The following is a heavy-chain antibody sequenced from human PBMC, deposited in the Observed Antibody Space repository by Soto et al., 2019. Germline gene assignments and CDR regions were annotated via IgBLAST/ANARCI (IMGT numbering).Heavy chain of an antibody. CDR2: INKDGSDK. V-gene: IGHV3-7*01. Sequence: EVQLVESGGGLVQPGESRRLSCAAFGFSFTTYWMSWVRQAPGKGLEWVATINKDGSDKYYVDSVKGRFTIARDSAKNSLYLQMNSLRVEDTAVYYCARGVTTVDYWGQGTLVTVSS. CDR3: ARGVTTVDY. D-gene: IGHD4-17*01. CDR1: GFSFTTYW. J-gene: IGHJ4*02.